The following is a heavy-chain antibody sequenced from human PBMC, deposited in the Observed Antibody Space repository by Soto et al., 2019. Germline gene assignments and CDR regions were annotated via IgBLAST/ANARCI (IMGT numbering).Heavy chain of an antibody. J-gene: IGHJ6*02. CDR3: VRDKDRQQLSANCYYGIDV. CDR2: LIPIFPTP. CDR1: GGTFGNSA. Sequence: QVQLVQSGAEVKKPGSSVTVSCKASGGTFGNSAISWVRQAPGQGLEWMGVLIPIFPTPDYAQKFQGRVTVTAAESPGTGYVELASLRSENPAVYYCVRDKDRQQLSANCYYGIDVWGQGTRVTVSS. V-gene: IGHV1-69*12. D-gene: IGHD3-10*01.